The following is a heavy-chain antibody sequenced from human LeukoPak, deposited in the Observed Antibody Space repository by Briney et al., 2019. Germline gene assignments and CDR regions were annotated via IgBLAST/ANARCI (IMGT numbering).Heavy chain of an antibody. D-gene: IGHD3-3*01. J-gene: IGHJ3*02. Sequence: PSETLSLTCAVYGGSFSGYYWSWIRQPPGKGLEWIGEINHSGSTNYNPSLKSRVTISVDTSKNQFSLKLSSVTAADTAVYYCARARHPSITIFGVVTNDAFDIWGQGTMVTVSS. V-gene: IGHV4-34*01. CDR2: INHSGST. CDR1: GGSFSGYY. CDR3: ARARHPSITIFGVVTNDAFDI.